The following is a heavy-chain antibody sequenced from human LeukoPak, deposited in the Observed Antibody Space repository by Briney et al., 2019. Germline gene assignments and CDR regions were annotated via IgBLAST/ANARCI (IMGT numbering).Heavy chain of an antibody. Sequence: GGSLRLSCAASGFTFSSYEMNWVRQAPGKGLEWLSYISRSGGTIYADSVKGRFTISRDNAKNSLYLQMNSLRAVDTAVYYCARDRSGWYRWFDPWGQGTLVTVSS. CDR3: ARDRSGWYRWFDP. J-gene: IGHJ5*02. CDR1: GFTFSSYE. D-gene: IGHD6-19*01. CDR2: ISRSGGTI. V-gene: IGHV3-48*03.